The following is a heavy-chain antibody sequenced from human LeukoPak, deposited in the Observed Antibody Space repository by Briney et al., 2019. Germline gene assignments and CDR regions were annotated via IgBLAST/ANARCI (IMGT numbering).Heavy chain of an antibody. Sequence: TGGSLRLSCAASGFTFGSPWMHWVRQAPGKGLVWVSRINSDGSATAYADSVKGRFTISRDNAENTLYLQMNSLRAEDTAVCYCARGTAGYHSSYFDYWGQGTLVTVSS. CDR2: INSDGSAT. CDR3: ARGTAGYHSSYFDY. V-gene: IGHV3-74*01. CDR1: GFTFGSPW. D-gene: IGHD3-16*02. J-gene: IGHJ4*02.